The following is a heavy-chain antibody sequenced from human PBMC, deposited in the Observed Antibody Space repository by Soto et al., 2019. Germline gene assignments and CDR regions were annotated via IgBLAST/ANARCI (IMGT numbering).Heavy chain of an antibody. J-gene: IGHJ6*02. V-gene: IGHV1-46*04. CDR3: AREDSSGWYSWYYYGMDV. D-gene: IGHD6-19*01. CDR2: INPDTGTT. CDR1: GYTFTSYY. Sequence: ASVKVSCKASGYTFTSYYVNWVRQARGQGLEWMGLINPDTGTTIYAQRWQGRATMTRDTSTTTVYMDLSSLTSEDAAVYYCAREDSSGWYSWYYYGMDVWGQGTTVTVSS.